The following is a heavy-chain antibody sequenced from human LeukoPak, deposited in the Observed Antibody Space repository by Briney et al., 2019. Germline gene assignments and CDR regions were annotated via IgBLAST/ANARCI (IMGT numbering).Heavy chain of an antibody. CDR1: GFTFSSYW. Sequence: PGGSLRLSCAASGFTFSSYWMHWVRQAPGKGLVWVSRINSDGSTTNYADSVKGRFTISRDNAKNTLDLQMNSLRAEDTAVYYCARRSSGSPPYYFDYWGQRTLVTVSS. V-gene: IGHV3-74*01. CDR2: INSDGSTT. D-gene: IGHD1-26*01. CDR3: ARRSSGSPPYYFDY. J-gene: IGHJ4*02.